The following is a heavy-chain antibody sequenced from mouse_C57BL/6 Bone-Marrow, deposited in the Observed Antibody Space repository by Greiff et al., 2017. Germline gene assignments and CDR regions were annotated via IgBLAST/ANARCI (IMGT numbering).Heavy chain of an antibody. D-gene: IGHD2-1*01. Sequence: DVQLQESGPGLVKPSQSLSLTCSVTGYSITSGYYWNWIRQFPGNKLEWMGYISYDGSNNYNPSLKNRISITRDTSKNQFFLKLNSVTTEDTATYYCARIYYGNYVGDYWGRGTTLTVTS. V-gene: IGHV3-6*01. CDR3: ARIYYGNYVGDY. J-gene: IGHJ2*01. CDR1: GYSITSGYY. CDR2: ISYDGSN.